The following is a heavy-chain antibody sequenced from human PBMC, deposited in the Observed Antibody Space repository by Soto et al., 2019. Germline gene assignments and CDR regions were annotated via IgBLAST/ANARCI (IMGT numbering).Heavy chain of an antibody. Sequence: TLSLPCTVSGGSISSGGYYWSFIRQHPGKGLEWIGYIYYSGSTYYNPSLKSRVTISVDTSKNQFSLKLSSVTDADTAVYYCASEKTTVTTDGIDYWGQGTLVTVSS. CDR2: IYYSGST. D-gene: IGHD4-17*01. CDR1: GGSISSGGYY. CDR3: ASEKTTVTTDGIDY. J-gene: IGHJ4*02. V-gene: IGHV4-31*03.